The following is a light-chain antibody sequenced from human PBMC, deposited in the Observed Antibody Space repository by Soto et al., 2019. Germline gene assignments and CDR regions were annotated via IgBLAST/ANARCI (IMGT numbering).Light chain of an antibody. CDR1: QGISSY. V-gene: IGKV1-8*01. CDR2: AAS. J-gene: IGKJ2*01. CDR3: QQYYSYPHT. Sequence: AIRMTQSPSSFSASTGDRVTITCRASQGISSYLAWYQQKPGKAPKLLIYAASTLQSWVPSRFSGSGSGTDFTLTISCLQSEDFATYYCQQYYSYPHTFGQGTKLEIK.